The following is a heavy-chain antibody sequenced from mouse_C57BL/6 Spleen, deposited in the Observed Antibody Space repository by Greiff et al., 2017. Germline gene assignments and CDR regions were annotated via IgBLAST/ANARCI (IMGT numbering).Heavy chain of an antibody. V-gene: IGHV1-69*01. CDR2: LDPSDSYT. D-gene: IGHD1-1*01. CDR1: GYTFTSYW. J-gene: IGHJ2*01. Sequence: QVQLQQPGAELVMPGASVKLSCKASGYTFTSYWMHWVKQRPGQGLEWIGELDPSDSYTNYNQKFKGKSTLTVEKSSSTAYMQLSSLTSEDSAVYYCARSDYGRTSYYFDYWGQGTTLKVSS. CDR3: ARSDYGRTSYYFDY.